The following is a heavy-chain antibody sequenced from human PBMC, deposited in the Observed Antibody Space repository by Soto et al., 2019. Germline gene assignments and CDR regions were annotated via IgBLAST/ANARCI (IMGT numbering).Heavy chain of an antibody. V-gene: IGHV4-4*02. CDR3: ARSLVGWPTNVGY. Sequence: QVQLQESGPGLVKPSGTLSLTCAVSSGSISSSNWWSWVRQHPGKGLEWIGEIYHSGSTNYNPSLKSRVTIAVDKSKNQFSLKLSSVTAADTAVYYCARSLVGWPTNVGYWGQGTLVTVSS. CDR1: SGSISSSNW. CDR2: IYHSGST. D-gene: IGHD6-19*01. J-gene: IGHJ4*02.